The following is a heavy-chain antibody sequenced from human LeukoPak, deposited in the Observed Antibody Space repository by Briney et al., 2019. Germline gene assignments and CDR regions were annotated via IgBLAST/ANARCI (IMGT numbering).Heavy chain of an antibody. CDR3: ARDRAFVAYSSSWYSFDY. J-gene: IGHJ4*02. V-gene: IGHV3-48*04. D-gene: IGHD6-13*01. Sequence: GGSLRLSCAASGFTFSSYSMNWVRQAPGKGLEWVSYISSSSSTIYYADSVKGRFTISRDNAKNSLYLQINSLRAEDTAVYYCARDRAFVAYSSSWYSFDYWGQGTLVTVSS. CDR1: GFTFSSYS. CDR2: ISSSSSTI.